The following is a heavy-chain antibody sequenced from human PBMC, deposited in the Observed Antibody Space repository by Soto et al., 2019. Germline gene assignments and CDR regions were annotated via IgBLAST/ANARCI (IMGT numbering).Heavy chain of an antibody. D-gene: IGHD4-17*01. CDR1: GYTFTSYG. V-gene: IGHV1-18*01. Sequence: QVQLVQSGAEVKKPGASVKVSCKASGYTFTSYGISWLRQAPGPGLEWMGWIIAYNGNTNYAQNLQGRVTMTTDTATSTAYMDLRSVRSDDTAVYYCARENNNRGYGDDELGYYYGMDVWGQGTTVTVSS. J-gene: IGHJ6*02. CDR2: IIAYNGNT. CDR3: ARENNNRGYGDDELGYYYGMDV.